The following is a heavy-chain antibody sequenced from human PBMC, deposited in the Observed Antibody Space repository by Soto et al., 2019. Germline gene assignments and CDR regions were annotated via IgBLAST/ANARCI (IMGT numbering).Heavy chain of an antibody. CDR3: FRDGPLERGHAFDN. Sequence: QVQLQESGPGLVKPSETLSLTCTVSGASLRSYYWSWVRQPPGKGLEWIVFKHQSGRAGYNPSLKSSLTIKLNASRRQVSPELSSATGADTAVYFCFRDGPLERGHAFDNWGLGAMVTVSS. V-gene: IGHV4-59*01. J-gene: IGHJ3*02. CDR1: GASLRSYY. D-gene: IGHD1-1*01. CDR2: KHQSGRA.